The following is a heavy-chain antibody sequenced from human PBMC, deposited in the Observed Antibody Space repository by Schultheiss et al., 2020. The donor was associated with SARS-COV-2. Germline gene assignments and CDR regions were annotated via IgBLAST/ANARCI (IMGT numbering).Heavy chain of an antibody. D-gene: IGHD1-26*01. V-gene: IGHV3-7*01. CDR1: GFTFSSYW. CDR2: IKQDGSEK. Sequence: GESLKISCAASGFTFSSYWMSWVRQAPGKGLEWVANIKQDGSEKYYVDSVKGRFTISRDNAKNSLYLQMNSLRAEDTAVYYCARDFKWVGSGYYFDYWGQGTLVTVSS. CDR3: ARDFKWVGSGYYFDY. J-gene: IGHJ4*02.